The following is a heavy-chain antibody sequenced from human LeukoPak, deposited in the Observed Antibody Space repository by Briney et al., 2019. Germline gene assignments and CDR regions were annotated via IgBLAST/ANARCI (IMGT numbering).Heavy chain of an antibody. CDR3: AKGAAAMPYYYYYYMDV. CDR2: ISGSGGNT. CDR1: GFTFSSYG. J-gene: IGHJ6*03. V-gene: IGHV3-23*01. Sequence: PGGSLRLSCAASGFTFSSYGMSWVRRAPGKGLEWVSAISGSGGNTYYADSVKGRFTISRDNSKNTLYLQMNSLRAEETAVYYCAKGAAAMPYYYYYYMDVWGKGTTVTISS. D-gene: IGHD2-2*01.